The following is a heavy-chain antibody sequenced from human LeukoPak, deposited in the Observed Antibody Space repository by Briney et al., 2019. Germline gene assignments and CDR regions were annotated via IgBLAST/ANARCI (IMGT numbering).Heavy chain of an antibody. D-gene: IGHD3-16*02. V-gene: IGHV3-21*01. CDR1: GFTFSSYS. Sequence: PGGSLRLSCAASGFTFSSYSMNWVRQAPGKGLEWVSSISSSSSYIYYADSVKGRFTISRDNAKNSLYLQMNSLRAEDTAAYYCARVKTGGYTGFSTYMDVGGKGPTATVPS. CDR3: ARVKTGGYTGFSTYMDV. J-gene: IGHJ6*03. CDR2: ISSSSSYI.